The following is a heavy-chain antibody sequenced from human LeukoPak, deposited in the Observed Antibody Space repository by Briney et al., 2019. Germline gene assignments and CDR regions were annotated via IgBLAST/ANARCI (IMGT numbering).Heavy chain of an antibody. CDR3: ARDSGVASPLDY. J-gene: IGHJ4*02. CDR2: IYYSGST. CDR1: GGSISSYY. Sequence: SETLSLTCTVSGGSISSYYWSWIRQPPGKGLKWIGYIYYSGSTNYNPSLKSRVTISVDTSKNQFSLKLSSVTAADTAVYYCARDSGVASPLDYWGQGTLSPSPQ. V-gene: IGHV4-59*01. D-gene: IGHD3-10*01.